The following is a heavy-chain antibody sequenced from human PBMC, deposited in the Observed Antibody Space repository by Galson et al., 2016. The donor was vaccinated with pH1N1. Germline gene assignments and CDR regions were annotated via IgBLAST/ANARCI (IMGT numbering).Heavy chain of an antibody. D-gene: IGHD1-26*01. V-gene: IGHV4-39*01. CDR1: GGSLSSRNLY. Sequence: SETLSLTCTVSGGSLSSRNLYGGWIRQPPGKGLEWIGTIHYRAITHYNSSLQSRVTISVDTSENYFSLILSSVTAADTAVYYCASLVRGSYPDPLYYFDFWGLGTLVTVSS. CDR3: ASLVRGSYPDPLYYFDF. CDR2: IHYRAIT. J-gene: IGHJ4*02.